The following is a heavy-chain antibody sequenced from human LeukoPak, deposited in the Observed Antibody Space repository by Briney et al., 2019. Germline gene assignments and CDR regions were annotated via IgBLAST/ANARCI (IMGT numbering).Heavy chain of an antibody. CDR3: ARRWKAKSVSPGNAFDI. V-gene: IGHV4-38-2*01. J-gene: IGHJ3*02. CDR2: IYHSGSS. D-gene: IGHD1-1*01. Sequence: SETLSLTCAVSGYSISSGYYWGWIRQPPGKGLEWIGSIYHSGSSYYNPSLKSRVTISVDTSKNQFSLKLRSVTAADTAAYYCARRWKAKSVSPGNAFDIWGQGTMVTVSS. CDR1: GYSISSGYY.